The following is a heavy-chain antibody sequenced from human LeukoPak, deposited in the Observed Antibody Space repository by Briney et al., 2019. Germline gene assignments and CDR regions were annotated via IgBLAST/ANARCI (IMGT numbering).Heavy chain of an antibody. J-gene: IGHJ4*02. CDR2: ISSSGSTI. Sequence: GGSLRLSCAASGFTFSNYEMNWVRQAPGKGLEWVSYISSSGSTIYYADSVKGRFTISRDNAKNSLYLQMNSPRAEDTAVYYCARSRYSYGYDYWGQGTLVTVSS. CDR3: ARSRYSYGYDY. D-gene: IGHD5-18*01. CDR1: GFTFSNYE. V-gene: IGHV3-48*03.